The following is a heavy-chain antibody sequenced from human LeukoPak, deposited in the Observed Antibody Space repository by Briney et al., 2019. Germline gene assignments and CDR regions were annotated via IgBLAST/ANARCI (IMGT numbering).Heavy chain of an antibody. CDR2: ICYSGIS. J-gene: IGHJ3*02. CDR1: GGSISSSSYY. V-gene: IGHV4-39*01. CDR3: ARPHAAAGSYALYS. D-gene: IGHD6-13*01. Sequence: PSETLSLTCTVSGGSISSSSYYWGWIRQPPGKGLDWIGSICYSGISSYNPSVKIRVTISVYTSKIQFSLKLSSVTATDTAVYYCARPHAAAGSYALYSWGQETMVTASS.